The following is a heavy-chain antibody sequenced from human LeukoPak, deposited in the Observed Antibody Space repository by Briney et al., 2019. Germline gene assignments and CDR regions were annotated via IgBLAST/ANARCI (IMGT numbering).Heavy chain of an antibody. Sequence: GGSLRLSCAASGFTVSSDYVSWVRQAPGKGLEWVSVIYADGSTYYADSVKGRFTISRDDSKNTVYLQVNTLRAEDTALYYCARLEKQQRGFYFDYWGQGTLVTVSS. J-gene: IGHJ4*02. V-gene: IGHV3-53*01. CDR1: GFTVSSDY. CDR2: IYADGST. CDR3: ARLEKQQRGFYFDY. D-gene: IGHD6-13*01.